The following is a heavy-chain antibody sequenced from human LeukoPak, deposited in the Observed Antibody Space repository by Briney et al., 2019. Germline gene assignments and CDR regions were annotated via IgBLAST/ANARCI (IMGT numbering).Heavy chain of an antibody. CDR1: GGSISSHY. V-gene: IGHV4-4*08. J-gene: IGHJ6*03. Sequence: PSETLSLTCTVSGGSISSHYWSWIRQPPGQGLEWIGYVHSSGGANYNPSLNSRVTMSVDTSKDRLSLRLSSVTAADTAVYYCARDNGYQLPTRAYYYYYYMDVWGKGTTVTVSS. CDR2: VHSSGGA. CDR3: ARDNGYQLPTRAYYYYYYMDV. D-gene: IGHD2-2*01.